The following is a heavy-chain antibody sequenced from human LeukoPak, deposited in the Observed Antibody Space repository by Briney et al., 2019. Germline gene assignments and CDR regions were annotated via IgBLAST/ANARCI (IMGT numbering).Heavy chain of an antibody. J-gene: IGHJ4*02. CDR1: GYTFTSYG. D-gene: IGHD3-22*01. V-gene: IGHV1-18*01. CDR3: ARVFVSDYYDSSGFGPGDY. Sequence: GASVKVSCKASGYTFTSYGISWVRQAPGQGLEWMGWISAYNGNTNYAQKLQGRVTTTTDTSTSTAYMELRSLRSDDTAVYYCARVFVSDYYDSSGFGPGDYWGQGTLVTVSS. CDR2: ISAYNGNT.